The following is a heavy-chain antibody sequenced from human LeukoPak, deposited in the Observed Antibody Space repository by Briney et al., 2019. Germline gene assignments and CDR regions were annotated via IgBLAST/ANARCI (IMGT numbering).Heavy chain of an antibody. CDR1: GFTLSSYV. CDR3: ARDYGGYLY. J-gene: IGHJ4*02. Sequence: GESLRLSCAASGFTLSSYVMKWVRQAPGKGLEWVSYISSSGSTIYYADSVKGRFTISRDNAKNSLYLQMNSLRAEDTAVYYCARDYGGYLYWGQGTLVTVSS. V-gene: IGHV3-48*03. CDR2: ISSSGSTI. D-gene: IGHD4-17*01.